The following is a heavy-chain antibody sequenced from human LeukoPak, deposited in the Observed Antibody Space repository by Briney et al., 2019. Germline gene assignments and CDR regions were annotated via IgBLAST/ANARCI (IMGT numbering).Heavy chain of an antibody. CDR1: GFTFSSYW. V-gene: IGHV3-7*01. CDR2: IKQDGSEK. Sequence: QSGGSLRLSCAASGFTFSSYWMSWVRQAPGKGLEWVANIKQDGSEKYYVDSVKGRFTISRDNAKNSLYLQMNSLRAEDTAVYYCARDRADFWSGYPKDAWFDPWGQGTLVTVSS. CDR3: ARDRADFWSGYPKDAWFDP. J-gene: IGHJ5*02. D-gene: IGHD3-3*01.